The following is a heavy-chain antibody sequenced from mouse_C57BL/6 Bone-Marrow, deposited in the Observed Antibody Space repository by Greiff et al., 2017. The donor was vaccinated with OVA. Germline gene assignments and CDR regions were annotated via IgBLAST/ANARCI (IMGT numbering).Heavy chain of an antibody. Sequence: EVKLQESGPVLVKPGASVKMSCKASGYTFTDYYMNWVKQSHGKSLEWIGVINPYNGGTSYNQKFKGKATLTVDKSSSTAYMELNSLTSEDSAVYYCARGYYEIYWGQGTTLTVSS. D-gene: IGHD1-1*01. CDR3: ARGYYEIY. J-gene: IGHJ2*01. CDR1: GYTFTDYY. V-gene: IGHV1-19*01. CDR2: INPYNGGT.